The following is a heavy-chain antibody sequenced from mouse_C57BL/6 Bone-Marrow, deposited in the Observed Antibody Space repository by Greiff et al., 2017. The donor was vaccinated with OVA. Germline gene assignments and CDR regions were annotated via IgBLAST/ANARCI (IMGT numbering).Heavy chain of an antibody. J-gene: IGHJ1*03. Sequence: QVQLQQPGAELVKPGASVKLSCKASGYTFTSYWMHWVKQRPGRGLEWIGRIDPNSGGTKYNEKFKSKATLTVDKPSSTADMQLSSLTSEDSAVYYWARSRYYGSSLRFDVWGTGTTVTVSS. CDR3: ARSRYYGSSLRFDV. CDR1: GYTFTSYW. D-gene: IGHD1-1*01. V-gene: IGHV1-72*01. CDR2: IDPNSGGT.